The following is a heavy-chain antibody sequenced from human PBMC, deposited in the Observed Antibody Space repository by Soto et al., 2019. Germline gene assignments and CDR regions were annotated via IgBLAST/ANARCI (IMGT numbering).Heavy chain of an antibody. J-gene: IGHJ5*02. Sequence: GGSLRLSCAASVFTFSSYSMNLVRQAPGKGLECVSAISVSGGSTYYADSVKGRFTISRYKSKNTLYLQMNSLRAEETAVYYCAKDSSPCSSTSCYHRFAAWGQGTIVTVSS. CDR3: AKDSSPCSSTSCYHRFAA. V-gene: IGHV3-23*01. CDR1: VFTFSSYS. D-gene: IGHD2-2*01. CDR2: ISVSGGST.